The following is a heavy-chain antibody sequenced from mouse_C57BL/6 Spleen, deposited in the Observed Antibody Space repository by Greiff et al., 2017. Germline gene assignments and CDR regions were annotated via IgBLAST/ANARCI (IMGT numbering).Heavy chain of an antibody. CDR3: ARDREHYYAMDY. CDR2: ISDGGSYT. V-gene: IGHV5-4*01. CDR1: GFTFSSYA. J-gene: IGHJ4*01. Sequence: DVMLVESGGGLVKPGGSLKLSCAASGFTFSSYAMSWVRQTPEKRLEWVATISDGGSYTYYPDNVKGRFTISRDNAKNHLYLQMSHLKSEDTAMYYCARDREHYYAMDYWGQGTSVTVSS. D-gene: IGHD3-3*01.